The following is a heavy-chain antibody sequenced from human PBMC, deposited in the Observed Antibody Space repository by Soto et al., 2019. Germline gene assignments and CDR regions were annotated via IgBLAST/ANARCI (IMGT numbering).Heavy chain of an antibody. Sequence: QVQLVQSGAEVKKPGSSVKVSCKASGGTFSSYTISWVRQAPGQGLEWMGRIIPILGIANYAQKFQGRVTTTADKSTSTAYRELSSLRSEDTAVYYCARSGLCSGGSCYSAYYYYMDVWGKGTTVTVSS. CDR1: GGTFSSYT. CDR2: IIPILGIA. V-gene: IGHV1-69*02. D-gene: IGHD2-15*01. J-gene: IGHJ6*03. CDR3: ARSGLCSGGSCYSAYYYYMDV.